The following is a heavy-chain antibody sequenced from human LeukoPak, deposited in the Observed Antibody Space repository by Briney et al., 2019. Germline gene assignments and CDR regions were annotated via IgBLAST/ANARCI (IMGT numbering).Heavy chain of an antibody. CDR2: TSFDGGNK. D-gene: IGHD1-26*01. V-gene: IGHV3-30*18. CDR1: GLTFSSFG. J-gene: IGHJ6*02. CDR3: AKGSLVGAPWGMDV. Sequence: GGSLRLSCAASGLTFSSFGMHWVRQAPGKVLEWVAVTSFDGGNKHYADSVKCRFTISRDNSKNTLYLQMNTLRVEDTAVYYCAKGSLVGAPWGMDVWGQGTTVTVSS.